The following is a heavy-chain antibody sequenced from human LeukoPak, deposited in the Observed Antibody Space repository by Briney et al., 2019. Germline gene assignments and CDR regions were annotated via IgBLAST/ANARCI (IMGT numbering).Heavy chain of an antibody. V-gene: IGHV4-59*01. CDR3: ARNIGYYYMDV. CDR1: GGSISSYY. Sequence: SETLSLTCTVSGGSISSYYWSWVRQPPGKGLEWMGYIYYSGRTNYNPSLKSRVTISLDTSKNQFSLKLSSVTAADTAVYYCARNIGYYYMDVWGKGTTVTVSS. D-gene: IGHD2/OR15-2a*01. J-gene: IGHJ6*03. CDR2: IYYSGRT.